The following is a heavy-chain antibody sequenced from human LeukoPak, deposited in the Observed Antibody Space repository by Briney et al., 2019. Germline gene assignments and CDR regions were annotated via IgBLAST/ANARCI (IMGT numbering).Heavy chain of an antibody. Sequence: SETLSLTCPVYGGSFSGYYWSWIRQPPGKGLEWIGEINHSGSTNYNPSLKSRVTISVDTSKNQFSLKLSSVTAADTAVYYCARGLEDTHFDYWGQGTLVTVSS. V-gene: IGHV4-34*01. CDR2: INHSGST. CDR3: ARGLEDTHFDY. D-gene: IGHD5-24*01. J-gene: IGHJ4*02. CDR1: GGSFSGYY.